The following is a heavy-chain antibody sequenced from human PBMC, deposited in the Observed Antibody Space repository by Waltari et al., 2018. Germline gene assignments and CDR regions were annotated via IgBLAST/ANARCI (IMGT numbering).Heavy chain of an antibody. CDR1: GGSISGFY. Sequence: QVQLQESGPSLLKPSETLSLICTVSGGSISGFYWSWVRQPPGKGLDWSGYIYYTGSTHFNPSLTSRVTMSVDTSRNQFSLKLSSVTAADTAFYYCARGGGGYWGWFDPGGQGTLVTGAS. CDR2: IYYTGST. J-gene: IGHJ5*02. V-gene: IGHV4-59*01. D-gene: IGHD2-21*02. CDR3: ARGGGGYWGWFDP.